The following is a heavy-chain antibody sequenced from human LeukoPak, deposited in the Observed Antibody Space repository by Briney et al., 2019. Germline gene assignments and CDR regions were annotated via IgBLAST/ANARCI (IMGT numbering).Heavy chain of an antibody. CDR1: GYTLTSYG. CDR3: ARTLQKQWLVRYYYYGMDV. V-gene: IGHV1-18*01. J-gene: IGHJ6*02. Sequence: GASVKVSCKASGYTLTSYGISWVRQAPGQGLEWMGWISAYNGNTNYAQKLQGRVTMTTDTSTSTAYMELRSLRSEDTAVYYCARTLQKQWLVRYYYYGMDVWGQGTAVTASS. CDR2: ISAYNGNT. D-gene: IGHD6-19*01.